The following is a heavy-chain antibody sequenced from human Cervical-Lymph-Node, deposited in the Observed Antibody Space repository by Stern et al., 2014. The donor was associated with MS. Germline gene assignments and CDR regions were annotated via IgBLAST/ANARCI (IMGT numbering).Heavy chain of an antibody. CDR2: SSVYVKKT. Sequence: VQLVESGPEVRKPGPSVKVSCNASGYSFSTYGISWARHAPGQGLERMGWSSVYVKKTHYAVNFQGRVTLTTEASTSTAYMELRSLRADDTAVYFCARDARGLPRYLDVWGEGTTVTVS. D-gene: IGHD3-16*01. J-gene: IGHJ6*03. CDR3: ARDARGLPRYLDV. V-gene: IGHV1-18*01. CDR1: GYSFSTYG.